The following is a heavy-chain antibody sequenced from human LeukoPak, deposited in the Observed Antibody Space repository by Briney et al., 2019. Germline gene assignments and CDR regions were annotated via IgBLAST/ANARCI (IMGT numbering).Heavy chain of an antibody. Sequence: SETLSLTCTVSGGSISSYYWSWIRQPPGKGLEWIGYIYYSGSTNYNPSLKSRVTISVDTSKNQFSLKLSSVTAADTAVYYCARGPDIVVVPAAYWYFDLRGRGTLVTVSS. CDR1: GGSISSYY. V-gene: IGHV4-59*01. CDR2: IYYSGST. D-gene: IGHD2-2*01. CDR3: ARGPDIVVVPAAYWYFDL. J-gene: IGHJ2*01.